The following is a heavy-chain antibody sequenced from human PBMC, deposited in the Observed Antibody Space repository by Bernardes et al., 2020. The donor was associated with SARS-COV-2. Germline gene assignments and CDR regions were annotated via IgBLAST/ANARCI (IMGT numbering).Heavy chain of an antibody. CDR2: IWYDGSNK. Sequence: GSLRLSCAASGFTFSSYAMHWVRQAPGKGLEWVANIWYDGSNKYYADSVKGRFTISRDNSKKTLYLQMNSLRAEDTAVYYCARDLEVGAFHSYYGMMDVWGQGTTVTVSS. CDR3: ARDLEVGAFHSYYGMMDV. V-gene: IGHV3-33*01. D-gene: IGHD1-26*01. CDR1: GFTFSSYA. J-gene: IGHJ6*02.